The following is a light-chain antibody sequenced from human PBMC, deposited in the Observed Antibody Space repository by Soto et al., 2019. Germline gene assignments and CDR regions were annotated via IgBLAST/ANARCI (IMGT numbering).Light chain of an antibody. CDR1: QSVGDK. CDR2: AAS. Sequence: MTRCPPNPSLYPREKATLSPGSSQSVGDKLAWYQQKPGQAPRLLIFAASSRDSGIPARYSGSGSGTEFTLTISSLQSEDFAAYYCHQYNEWPWTFGQGTKV. V-gene: IGKV3-15*01. CDR3: HQYNEWPWT. J-gene: IGKJ1*01.